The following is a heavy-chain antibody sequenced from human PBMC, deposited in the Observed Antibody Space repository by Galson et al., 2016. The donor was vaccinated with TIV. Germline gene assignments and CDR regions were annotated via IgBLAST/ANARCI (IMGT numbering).Heavy chain of an antibody. CDR1: GFRFDDYV. Sequence: SLRLSCAASGFRFDDYVMHWVRQAPGKGLEWLAGISWNSALIHYAESVKGRFTISRDKDKKSLYLQMNSLRPEDTALYYCVKDRAASGPGEFGDWGQGTRVTVAS. J-gene: IGHJ4*02. V-gene: IGHV3-9*01. D-gene: IGHD6-13*01. CDR2: ISWNSALI. CDR3: VKDRAASGPGEFGD.